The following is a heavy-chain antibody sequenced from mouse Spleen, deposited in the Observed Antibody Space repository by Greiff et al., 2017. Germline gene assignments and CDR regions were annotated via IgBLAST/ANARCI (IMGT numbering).Heavy chain of an antibody. Sequence: VQLQQPGAELVRPGTSVKLSCKASGYTFTSYWMHWVKQRPGQGLEWIGVIDPSDSYTNYNQKFKGKATLTVDTSSSTAYMQLSSLTSEDSAVYYCARRSNPYAMDYWGQGTSVTVSS. CDR1: GYTFTSYW. CDR2: IDPSDSYT. D-gene: IGHD2-5*01. J-gene: IGHJ4*01. V-gene: IGHV1-59*01. CDR3: ARRSNPYAMDY.